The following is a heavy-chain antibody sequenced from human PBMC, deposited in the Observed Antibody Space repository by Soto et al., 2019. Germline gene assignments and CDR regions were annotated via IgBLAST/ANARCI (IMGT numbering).Heavy chain of an antibody. V-gene: IGHV3-30*18. Sequence: GGSLRLSCAASGFTFSSCVMHWVRQAPGKGLEWVAVISYDGSNKYYADSVKGRFTISRDNSKNTLYLQMNSLRAEDTAVYYCAKSPYEYGDYLDYFDYWGQGTLVTVSS. J-gene: IGHJ4*02. CDR3: AKSPYEYGDYLDYFDY. D-gene: IGHD4-17*01. CDR2: ISYDGSNK. CDR1: GFTFSSCV.